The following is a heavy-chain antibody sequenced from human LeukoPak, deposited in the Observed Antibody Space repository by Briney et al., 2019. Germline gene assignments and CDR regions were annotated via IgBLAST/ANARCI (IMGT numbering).Heavy chain of an antibody. J-gene: IGHJ6*03. D-gene: IGHD4-17*01. CDR2: ISSSGSTI. CDR1: GFTFSSYE. CDR3: ARDGAPNYGDYHYYYYYYMDV. Sequence: PGGSLRLSCAASGFTFSSYEMNWVRQAPGKGLEWVSYISSSGSTIYYADSVKGRFTISRDNAKNSLYLQMNSLRAEDTAVYYCARDGAPNYGDYHYYYYYYMDVWGKGTTVTVSS. V-gene: IGHV3-48*03.